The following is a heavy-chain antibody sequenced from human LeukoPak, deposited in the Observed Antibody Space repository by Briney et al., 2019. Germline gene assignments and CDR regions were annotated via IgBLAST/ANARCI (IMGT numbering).Heavy chain of an antibody. CDR1: GGSFSGYY. Sequence: SETLSLTCAVYGGSFSGYYWSWIRQPPGKGLEWIGEINHSGSTNYNPPLKSRVTISVDTSKNHFSLKLSSVTAADTAVYYCARGKGITIFGVPRYFDYWGQGTLVTVSS. CDR3: ARGKGITIFGVPRYFDY. V-gene: IGHV4-34*01. CDR2: INHSGST. D-gene: IGHD3-3*01. J-gene: IGHJ4*02.